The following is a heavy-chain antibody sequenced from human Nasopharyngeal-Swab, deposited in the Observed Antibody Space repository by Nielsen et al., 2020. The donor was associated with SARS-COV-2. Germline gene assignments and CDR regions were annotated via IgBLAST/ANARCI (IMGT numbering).Heavy chain of an antibody. D-gene: IGHD1-26*01. J-gene: IGHJ6*02. V-gene: IGHV3-30*04. CDR3: ARDPRGLWDSYGMDV. Sequence: VRQAPGKGLEWVAVISYDGSSKYYADSVKGRFTISRDNSKNTLYLQMNSLRAEDTAVYYCARDPRGLWDSYGMDVWGQGTTVTVSS. CDR2: ISYDGSSK.